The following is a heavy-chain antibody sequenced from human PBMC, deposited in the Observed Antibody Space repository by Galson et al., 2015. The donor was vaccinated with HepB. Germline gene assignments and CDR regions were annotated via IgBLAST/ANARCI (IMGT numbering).Heavy chain of an antibody. V-gene: IGHV3-33*01. J-gene: IGHJ4*02. CDR3: AREAHIAAPACLDS. CDR1: GFTFNTYG. D-gene: IGHD6-13*01. CDR2: IWSDGSNQ. Sequence: SLRLSGAASGFTFNTYGMHWVRQAPGKGLEWVALIWSDGSNQYYADSVQGRLTISRDNSRNTLYLQMNSLRAEDTALYYCAREAHIAAPACLDSWGQGTLVTVSS.